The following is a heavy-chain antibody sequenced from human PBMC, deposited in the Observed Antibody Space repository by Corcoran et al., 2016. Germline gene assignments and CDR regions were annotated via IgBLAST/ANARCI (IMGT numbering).Heavy chain of an antibody. J-gene: IGHJ3*02. V-gene: IGHV3-48*04. Sequence: EVQLVESGGGLVQPGGSLRLSCAASGFTFSSYSMNWVRQAPGKGLEWISYISSSISTIHYADSVKGRFTISRDNAKSSLYLQMDSLRAEDTAMYYCARDNYYDSCGYLTRSYGFDIWGQGTMVTVSS. CDR2: ISSSISTI. CDR3: ARDNYYDSCGYLTRSYGFDI. CDR1: GFTFSSYS. D-gene: IGHD3-22*01.